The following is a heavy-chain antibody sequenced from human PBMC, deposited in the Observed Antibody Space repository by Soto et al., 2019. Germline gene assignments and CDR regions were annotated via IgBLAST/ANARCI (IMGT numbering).Heavy chain of an antibody. CDR2: ISGSGGST. V-gene: IGHV3-23*01. J-gene: IGHJ4*02. D-gene: IGHD3-3*01. CDR1: GFTFSSYA. Sequence: LRLSCAASGFTFSSYAMSWVRQAPGKGLEWVSAISGSGGSTYYADSVEGRFTISRDNSKNTLYLQMNSLRAEDTAVYYCANKGDFWSGSFDYWGQGTLVTVSS. CDR3: ANKGDFWSGSFDY.